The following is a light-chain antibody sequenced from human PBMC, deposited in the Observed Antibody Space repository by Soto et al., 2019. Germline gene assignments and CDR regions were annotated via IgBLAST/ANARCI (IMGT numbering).Light chain of an antibody. CDR1: SNDVGGYNY. V-gene: IGLV2-8*01. CDR2: EVN. J-gene: IGLJ1*01. Sequence: QPVLTQPPSASGSPGQSVAISCTGTSNDVGGYNYVSWYQQHPGKAPKLMIYEVNKRPSGVPDRFSGSKSGNTASLTVSGLQAEDEADYYCSSYAGSSNVFGTGTKVTVL. CDR3: SSYAGSSNV.